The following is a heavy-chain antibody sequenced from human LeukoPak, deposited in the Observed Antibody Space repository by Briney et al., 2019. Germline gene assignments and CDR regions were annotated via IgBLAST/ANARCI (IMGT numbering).Heavy chain of an antibody. J-gene: IGHJ5*02. Sequence: PSQTLSLTCTVSGGSISSGDYYWSWIRQPPGKGLEWIGYIYYSGSTYYNPSLKSRVTISVDTSKNQFSLKLSSVTAADTAVYYCARGWYQLLAGWFDPWGQGTLVTVSS. CDR1: GGSISSGDYY. CDR2: IYYSGST. CDR3: ARGWYQLLAGWFDP. V-gene: IGHV4-30-4*08. D-gene: IGHD2-2*01.